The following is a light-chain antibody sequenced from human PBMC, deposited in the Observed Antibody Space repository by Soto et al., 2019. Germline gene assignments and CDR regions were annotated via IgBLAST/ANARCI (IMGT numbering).Light chain of an antibody. CDR1: QSVAKNY. J-gene: IGKJ4*01. Sequence: ETVLTQSPGTLSLSPGERATLSCRASQSVAKNYLAWYQHKPGQGPRLLISGASSRATGIPDRFSGSGSGTDFTLTISRLQPEDFAVYYCLQYASEPLTFGGGTKAEI. CDR3: LQYASEPLT. V-gene: IGKV3-20*01. CDR2: GAS.